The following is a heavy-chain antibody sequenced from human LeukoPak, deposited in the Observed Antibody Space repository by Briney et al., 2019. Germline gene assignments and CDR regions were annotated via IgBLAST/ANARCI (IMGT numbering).Heavy chain of an antibody. CDR2: INPIGGGT. CDR1: GYTFTGYY. D-gene: IGHD3-22*01. J-gene: IGHJ4*02. Sequence: GASVKVSCKASGYTFTGYYMHWVRQAPGQGLEWMGWINPIGGGTNYAQKFQGRVTMTRDTSITTAYMEMSSLRSDDTAVYYCARDNGRGYPVYFGYWGQGTLVTVSS. CDR3: ARDNGRGYPVYFGY. V-gene: IGHV1-2*02.